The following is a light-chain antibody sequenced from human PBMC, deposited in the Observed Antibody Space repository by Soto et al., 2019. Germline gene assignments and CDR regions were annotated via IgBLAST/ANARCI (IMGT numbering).Light chain of an antibody. V-gene: IGKV3-20*01. CDR1: QSVNLN. CDR3: QQYGSSPLT. J-gene: IGKJ3*01. Sequence: EIMMTQSPGTLSVSPGEGATLSCTASQSVNLNLAWYQQKPGQPPRLLLYGASARATGIPDRFSGSGSGTDFTLTISRLEPEDFAVYYCQQYGSSPLTFGPGTKVDIK. CDR2: GAS.